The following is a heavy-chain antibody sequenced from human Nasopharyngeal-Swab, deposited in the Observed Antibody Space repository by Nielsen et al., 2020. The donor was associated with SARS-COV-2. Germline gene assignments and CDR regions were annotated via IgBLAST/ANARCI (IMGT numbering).Heavy chain of an antibody. Sequence: GESLKISCAVSEFTFRYYWMSWVRQAPGKGLEWVANINQDGTETYYVDSVKGRFTISRDNAKNSVSLQMNSLVVEDTAVYYCARRSPTHDYWGQGSLVTVSS. V-gene: IGHV3-7*01. CDR1: EFTFRYYW. CDR2: INQDGTET. CDR3: ARRSPTHDY. J-gene: IGHJ4*02.